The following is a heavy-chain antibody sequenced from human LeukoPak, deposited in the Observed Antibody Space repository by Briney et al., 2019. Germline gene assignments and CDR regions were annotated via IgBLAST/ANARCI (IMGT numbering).Heavy chain of an antibody. Sequence: GGSLRLSCAASGFTFRSFAMSWVRQAPGKGLEWVSAISGSGGSTYYADSVKGRFTISRDNSKNILYLQMNSLRAEDTAVYYCVKELDSSGYFDFWGQGALVTVSS. CDR3: VKELDSSGYFDF. CDR2: ISGSGGST. D-gene: IGHD3-22*01. J-gene: IGHJ4*02. V-gene: IGHV3-23*01. CDR1: GFTFRSFA.